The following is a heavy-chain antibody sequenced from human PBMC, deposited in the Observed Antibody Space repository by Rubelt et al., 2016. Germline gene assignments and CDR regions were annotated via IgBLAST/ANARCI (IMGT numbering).Heavy chain of an antibody. V-gene: IGHV3-23*01. Sequence: GFTFSSYAMSWVRQAPGKGLEWVSAISGSGGSTYYADSVKGRFTISRDNSKNTLYLQMNSLRAEDTAVYYCAREYYDFWSGYFIDYWGQGTLVTVSS. J-gene: IGHJ4*02. CDR1: GFTFSSYA. CDR3: AREYYDFWSGYFIDY. D-gene: IGHD3-3*01. CDR2: ISGSGGST.